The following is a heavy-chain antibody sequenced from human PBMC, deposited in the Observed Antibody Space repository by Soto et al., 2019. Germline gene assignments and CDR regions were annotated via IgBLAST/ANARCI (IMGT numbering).Heavy chain of an antibody. CDR1: GGTFSSYT. V-gene: IGHV1-69*02. CDR2: IIPILGIA. Sequence: QVQLVQSGAEVKKPGSSVKVSCKASGGTFSSYTISWVRQAPGQGLEWMGRIIPILGIANYAQKFQGRVTITAEKSTSTAYMELSSLRSEDTAVYYCARQARSDGMDVWGQGTTVTVSS. J-gene: IGHJ6*02. CDR3: ARQARSDGMDV.